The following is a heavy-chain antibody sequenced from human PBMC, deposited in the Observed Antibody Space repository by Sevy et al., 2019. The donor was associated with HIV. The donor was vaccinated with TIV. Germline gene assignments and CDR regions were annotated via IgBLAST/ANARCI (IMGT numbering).Heavy chain of an antibody. Sequence: GGSLRLSCAASGFTFSSYAMHWVRQAPGKGLEWVAVISYDGSNKYYADSVKGRFTISRDNSKNTLYLQMNSLRAEDTAVYYCAREERWLQPLQHWGPGTLVTVSS. CDR1: GFTFSSYA. D-gene: IGHD5-12*01. J-gene: IGHJ1*01. V-gene: IGHV3-30-3*01. CDR3: AREERWLQPLQH. CDR2: ISYDGSNK.